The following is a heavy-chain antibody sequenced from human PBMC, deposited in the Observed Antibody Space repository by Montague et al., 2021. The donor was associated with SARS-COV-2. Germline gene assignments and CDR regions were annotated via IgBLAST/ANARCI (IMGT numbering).Heavy chain of an antibody. D-gene: IGHD1-26*01. CDR3: VREYRSSSGRAFDI. CDR1: RFNFQVSE. CDR2: ITSISSSK. V-gene: IGHV3-48*03. Sequence: SLRLPCAPSRFNFQVSELNWVRQAPGKGLEWVSYITSISSSKYYVESVEGRFAVSRDNARELLYLQMDDLRAEDTAIYYCVREYRSSSGRAFDIWGRGTLVIVSS. J-gene: IGHJ3*02.